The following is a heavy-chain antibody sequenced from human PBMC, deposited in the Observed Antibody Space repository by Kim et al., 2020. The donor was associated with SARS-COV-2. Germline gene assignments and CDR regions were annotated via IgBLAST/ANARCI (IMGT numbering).Heavy chain of an antibody. CDR3: AKAPGDDFWSGYGRVDP. Sequence: GGSLRLSCAASGFTFSSYAMSWVRQAPGKGLEWVSAISGSGGSTYYADSVKGRFTISRDNSKNTRYLQMNSMSAEDTAASYCAKAPGDDFWSGYGRVDP. CDR1: GFTFSSYA. CDR2: ISGSGGST. V-gene: IGHV3-23*01. J-gene: IGHJ5*02. D-gene: IGHD3-3*01.